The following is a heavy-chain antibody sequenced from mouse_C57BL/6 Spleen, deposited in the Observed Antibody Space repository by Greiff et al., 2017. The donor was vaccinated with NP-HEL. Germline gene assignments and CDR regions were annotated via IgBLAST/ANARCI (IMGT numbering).Heavy chain of an antibody. J-gene: IGHJ2*01. V-gene: IGHV1-82*01. CDR1: GYAFSSSW. CDR2: IYPGDGDT. Sequence: VQLQQSGPELVKPGASVKISCKASGYAFSSSWMNWVKQRPGKGLEWIGRIYPGDGDTNYNGKFKGKATLTADKSSSTAYMQLSSLTSEDSAVYFCARSTAQALYFDYWGQGTTLTVSS. CDR3: ARSTAQALYFDY. D-gene: IGHD3-2*02.